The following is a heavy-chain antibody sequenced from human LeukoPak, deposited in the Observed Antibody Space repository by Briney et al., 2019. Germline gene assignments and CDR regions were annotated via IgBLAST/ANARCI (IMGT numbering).Heavy chain of an antibody. CDR2: INCNSGDA. CDR3: ARDQAYAVRDFDY. Sequence: ASVQVSCKASRYTFTEHYIYWLRQAPGQGLEWVGRINCNSGDATSAQKFQGRVTMTRDTSTSTAYMELRSLRSDDTAVYYCARDQAYAVRDFDYWGQGTLVTVSS. J-gene: IGHJ4*02. CDR1: RYTFTEHY. D-gene: IGHD3-10*01. V-gene: IGHV1-2*02.